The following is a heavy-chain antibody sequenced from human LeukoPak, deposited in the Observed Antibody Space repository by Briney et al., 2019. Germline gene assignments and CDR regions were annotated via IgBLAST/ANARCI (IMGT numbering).Heavy chain of an antibody. V-gene: IGHV4-34*01. CDR1: GGSFSGYY. Sequence: PSETLSLTCAVYGGSFSGYYWSWIRQPPGKGLEWIGEINHSGSTNYNPSLKSRVTISVDTSKNQFSLKLRSVTAADTAVYYCARGLKVGATTRHWFDPWGQGTLVTVSS. D-gene: IGHD1-26*01. J-gene: IGHJ5*02. CDR3: ARGLKVGATTRHWFDP. CDR2: INHSGST.